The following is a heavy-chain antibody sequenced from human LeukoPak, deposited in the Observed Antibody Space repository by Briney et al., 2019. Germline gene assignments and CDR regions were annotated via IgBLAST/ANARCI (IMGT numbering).Heavy chain of an antibody. Sequence: KPGGSLRLSCAASGFTFSNAWMSWVRQAPGKGLEWVGRIKSKTDGGTTDYAAPVKGRFTISRDDPNNTLYLQVNSLKTEDTAVYYCTTVYCSGDSCYYYWGQGTLVTVSS. CDR1: GFTFSNAW. J-gene: IGHJ4*02. CDR2: IKSKTDGGTT. V-gene: IGHV3-15*01. CDR3: TTVYCSGDSCYYY. D-gene: IGHD2-15*01.